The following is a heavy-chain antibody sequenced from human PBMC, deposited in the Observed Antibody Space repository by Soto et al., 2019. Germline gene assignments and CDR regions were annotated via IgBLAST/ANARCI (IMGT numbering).Heavy chain of an antibody. Sequence: SETLSLTCTVSGGSISSGGYYWSWIRQHPGKGLEWIGYIYYSGSTYYNPSLKSRVTISVDTSKNQFSLKLSSVTAADTAVYYCARDPVVVAAAEDYCWGQGTLVTVSS. CDR1: GGSISSGGYY. CDR2: IYYSGST. CDR3: ARDPVVVAAAEDYC. J-gene: IGHJ4*02. V-gene: IGHV4-31*03. D-gene: IGHD2-15*01.